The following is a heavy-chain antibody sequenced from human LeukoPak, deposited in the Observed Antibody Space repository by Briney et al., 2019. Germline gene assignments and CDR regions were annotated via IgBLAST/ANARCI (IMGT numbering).Heavy chain of an antibody. CDR2: ISGSGGST. J-gene: IGHJ4*02. Sequence: GGSLRLSCAASGFTFSSYAVSWVRQAPGKGLEWVSAISGSGGSTYYADSVKGRFTISRDNSKNTLYLQMNSLRAEDTAVYYCAKVMGYDSSGYINYWGQGTLVTVSS. D-gene: IGHD3-22*01. CDR1: GFTFSSYA. CDR3: AKVMGYDSSGYINY. V-gene: IGHV3-23*01.